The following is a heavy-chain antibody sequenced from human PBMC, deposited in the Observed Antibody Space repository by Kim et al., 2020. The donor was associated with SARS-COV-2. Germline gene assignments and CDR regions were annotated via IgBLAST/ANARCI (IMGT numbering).Heavy chain of an antibody. V-gene: IGHV3-30*04. CDR3: AREAGSGWLSGMDV. Sequence: GGSLRLSCAASGFTFSSYAMHWVRQAPGKGLEWVAVISYDGSNKYYADSVKGRFTISRDNSKNTLYLQMNSLRAEDTAVYYCAREAGSGWLSGMDVWGQGTTVTVSS. CDR1: GFTFSSYA. J-gene: IGHJ6*02. D-gene: IGHD6-19*01. CDR2: ISYDGSNK.